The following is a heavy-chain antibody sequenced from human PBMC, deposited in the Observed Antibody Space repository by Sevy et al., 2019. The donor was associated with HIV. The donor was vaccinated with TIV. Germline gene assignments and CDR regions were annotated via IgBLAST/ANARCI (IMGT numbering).Heavy chain of an antibody. CDR3: VRDGDGIWFGAYNWVDP. J-gene: IGHJ5*02. Sequence: GGSLRLSCVASGFNFSTYWMSWVRQAPGKGLEWVANMSQDGSEKYYRDSLKGRLTISRDNAKNSLYLQMNNLRAEDTAVYYCVRDGDGIWFGAYNWVDPWGQGTLVTVSS. CDR1: GFNFSTYW. D-gene: IGHD3-10*01. CDR2: MSQDGSEK. V-gene: IGHV3-7*01.